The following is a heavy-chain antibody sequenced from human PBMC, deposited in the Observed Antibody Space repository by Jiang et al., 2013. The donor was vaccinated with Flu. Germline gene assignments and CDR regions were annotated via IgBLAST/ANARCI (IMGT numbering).Heavy chain of an antibody. D-gene: IGHD6-19*01. Sequence: SGAEVKKPGASVKVPCKASGYTFTSYGISWVRQAPGQGLEWMGWISAYNGNTNYAQKLQGRVTMTTDTSTSTAYMELRSLRSDDTAVYYCARGDSSGWLFRGNNWFDPWGQGTLVTVSS. V-gene: IGHV1-18*01. CDR1: GYTFTSYG. CDR3: ARGDSSGWLFRGNNWFDP. CDR2: ISAYNGNT. J-gene: IGHJ5*02.